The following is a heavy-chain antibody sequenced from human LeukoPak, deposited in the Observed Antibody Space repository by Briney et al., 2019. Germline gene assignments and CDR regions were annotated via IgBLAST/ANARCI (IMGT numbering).Heavy chain of an antibody. CDR1: GGSFSAHY. J-gene: IGHJ6*03. CDR2: INHSGST. Sequence: SETLSLTCAVYGGSFSAHYWSWIRQPPGKGLEWIGEINHSGSTNYNPSLKSRVTISVDTSKNQFSLQLTSVTAADTAVYYCARGSSGYYYGYYYYYMDVWGKGTTVTVSS. CDR3: ARGSSGYYYGYYYYYMDV. D-gene: IGHD3-22*01. V-gene: IGHV4-34*01.